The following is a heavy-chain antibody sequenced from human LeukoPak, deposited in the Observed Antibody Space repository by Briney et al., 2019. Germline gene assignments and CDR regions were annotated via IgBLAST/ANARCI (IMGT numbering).Heavy chain of an antibody. CDR2: INHSGST. CDR1: GGSFSGYY. J-gene: IGHJ4*02. V-gene: IGHV4-34*01. D-gene: IGHD6-13*01. Sequence: SETLSLTCAVPGGSFSGYYWSWIRQPPGKGLEWIGEINHSGSTNYNPSLKSRVTISVDTSKNQFSLKLSSVTAADTAVYYCASAGGIAHWGQGTLVTVSS. CDR3: ASAGGIAH.